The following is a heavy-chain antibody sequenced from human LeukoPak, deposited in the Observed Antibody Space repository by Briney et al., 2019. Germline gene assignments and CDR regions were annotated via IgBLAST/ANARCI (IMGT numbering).Heavy chain of an antibody. CDR1: GFTFSSYA. J-gene: IGHJ4*02. D-gene: IGHD6-13*01. CDR3: AKDLEWRSAADIFDY. V-gene: IGHV3-23*01. CDR2: ISGSGGST. Sequence: GGSLRLSCAASGFTFSSYAMSWVRQAPGKGLEWVSAISGSGGSTYYADSVKGRFTISRDNSKNTLYLQMNSLRAEDTAVYYCAKDLEWRSAADIFDYWGQGTLVTVSS.